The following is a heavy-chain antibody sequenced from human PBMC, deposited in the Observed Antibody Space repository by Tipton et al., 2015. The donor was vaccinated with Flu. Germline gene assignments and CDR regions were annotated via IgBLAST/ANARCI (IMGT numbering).Heavy chain of an antibody. D-gene: IGHD3-9*01. CDR2: VYFSGTN. J-gene: IGHJ6*02. CDR1: GVSINSSNYY. V-gene: IGHV4-39*07. Sequence: TLSLTCTVSGVSINSSNYYWAWIRQPPGKGLEWIGSVYFSGTNYYNRSLKRRVTISIDTSKNQFSLKMNSVTAADTAVYYCASDPFYYDILTGYKSGGMDVWGQGTTVTVS. CDR3: ASDPFYYDILTGYKSGGMDV.